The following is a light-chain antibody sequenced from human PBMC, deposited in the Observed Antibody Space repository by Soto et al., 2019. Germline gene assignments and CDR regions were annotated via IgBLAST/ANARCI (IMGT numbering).Light chain of an antibody. CDR2: DAS. CDR3: QQYDNLPFS. J-gene: IGKJ4*01. Sequence: DIQMSQSPSSLSASVGDRVTITCQARQDISNYLNWYQHKPGKPPKLLIYDASNLETGVPSRFSGSKSGTAFTFTITSLQPEDIATDYCQQYDNLPFSFGGGTKVEIK. V-gene: IGKV1-33*01. CDR1: QDISNY.